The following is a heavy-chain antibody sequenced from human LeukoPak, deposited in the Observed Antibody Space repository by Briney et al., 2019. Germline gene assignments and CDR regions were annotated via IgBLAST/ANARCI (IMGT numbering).Heavy chain of an antibody. V-gene: IGHV1-18*01. CDR1: GYTFTSYG. CDR2: ISAYNGNT. CDR3: ARDFPDCSSTSCYFGANWFDP. J-gene: IGHJ5*02. D-gene: IGHD2-2*01. Sequence: ASVKVSCKASGYTFTSYGISWVRQAPGQGLEWMGWISAYNGNTNYAQKLQGRVTMTTDTSTSTAYMELRSLRSDDTAVYHCARDFPDCSSTSCYFGANWFDPWGQGTLVTVSS.